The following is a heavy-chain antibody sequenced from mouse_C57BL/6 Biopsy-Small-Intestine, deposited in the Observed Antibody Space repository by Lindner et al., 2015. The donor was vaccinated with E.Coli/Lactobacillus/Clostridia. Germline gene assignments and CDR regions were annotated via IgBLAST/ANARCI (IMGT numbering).Heavy chain of an antibody. Sequence: VQLQESGGDLMKPGGSLKLSCAASGFTFRNYAMSWIRQTPDKRLEWVATVSSGGSYTFYPDSVKGRFTISRDQAKNTLYLQMSSLRSEDTAMYYCARRHYDAYFFDSWGQGTTLTVSS. D-gene: IGHD2-4*01. CDR2: VSSGGSYT. V-gene: IGHV5-6*01. J-gene: IGHJ2*01. CDR3: ARRHYDAYFFDS. CDR1: GFTFRNYA.